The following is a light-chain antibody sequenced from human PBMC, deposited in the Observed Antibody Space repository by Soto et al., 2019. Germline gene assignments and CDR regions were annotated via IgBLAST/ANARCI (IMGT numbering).Light chain of an antibody. CDR3: AAWDDSLSGVV. J-gene: IGLJ2*01. Sequence: QSVLTQPPSASGTPGQRVTISCSGSSSNIGSNTVHWYQQLPGTAPKLLIYSNNQRPSGVPDRFSGSKSGTSASLAISGLQSEDEADYYCAAWDDSLSGVVFGGGTQLTVL. V-gene: IGLV1-44*01. CDR1: SSNIGSNT. CDR2: SNN.